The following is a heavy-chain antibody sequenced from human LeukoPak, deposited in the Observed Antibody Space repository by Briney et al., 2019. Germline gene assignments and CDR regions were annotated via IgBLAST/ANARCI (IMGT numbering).Heavy chain of an antibody. J-gene: IGHJ4*02. V-gene: IGHV4-61*02. D-gene: IGHD3-10*01. CDR1: GGSISSGSYY. CDR2: IYTSGST. CDR3: ARSGSYYNGFFDY. Sequence: SETLSLTCTVSGGSISSGSYYWSWIRQPAGKGLEWIGRIYTSGSTNYNPSLKSRVTISVDTSKNQFSLKLSSVTAADTAVYYCARSGSYYNGFFDYWGQGTLVTVSS.